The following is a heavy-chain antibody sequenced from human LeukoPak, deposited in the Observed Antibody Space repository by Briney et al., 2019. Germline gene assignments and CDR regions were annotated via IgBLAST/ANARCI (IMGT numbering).Heavy chain of an antibody. D-gene: IGHD5-18*01. CDR3: AREGDTAMALDAFDI. CDR1: GYTFTSYY. Sequence: ASVKVSCKASGYTFTSYYMHWVRQAPGQGLEWMGIFTPSGGSTSYAQKFQGRVTMTRDTSTSTVYMELSSLRYEDTAVYYCAREGDTAMALDAFDIWGQGTMVTVSS. CDR2: FTPSGGST. V-gene: IGHV1-46*01. J-gene: IGHJ3*02.